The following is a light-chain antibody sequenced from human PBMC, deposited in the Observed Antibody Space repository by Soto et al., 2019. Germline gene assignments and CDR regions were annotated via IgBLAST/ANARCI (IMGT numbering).Light chain of an antibody. CDR1: QSVTSSY. V-gene: IGKV3-20*01. CDR2: GAS. J-gene: IGKJ1*01. CDR3: QQYGSSPTT. Sequence: EIVLTQSPGTLSLSPGERATLSCRASQSVTSSYLAWLQQKPCQAPSLLIYGASSRATGIPDRFSGSGSGTDFTLTISRLEPEDFAVYFCQQYGSSPTTFGQGTKVDI.